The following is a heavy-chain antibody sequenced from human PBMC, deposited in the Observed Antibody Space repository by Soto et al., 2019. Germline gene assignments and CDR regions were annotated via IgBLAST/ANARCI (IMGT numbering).Heavy chain of an antibody. Sequence: PWETLSLTCTVSGGSISSGGYYWSWIRQHPGKGLEWIGYIYYSGSTYYNPSLKSRVTISVDTSKNQFSLKLSSVTAADTAVYYCARGSYYGGVDYWGQGTLVTVSS. CDR2: IYYSGST. V-gene: IGHV4-31*03. D-gene: IGHD1-26*01. J-gene: IGHJ4*02. CDR1: GGSISSGGYY. CDR3: ARGSYYGGVDY.